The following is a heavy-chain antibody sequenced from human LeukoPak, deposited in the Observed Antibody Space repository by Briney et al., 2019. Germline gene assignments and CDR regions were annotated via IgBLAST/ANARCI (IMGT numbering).Heavy chain of an antibody. CDR2: INHSGST. CDR1: GGSFSGYY. J-gene: IGHJ4*02. V-gene: IGHV4-34*01. CDR3: ARGADTAMEFDY. D-gene: IGHD5-18*01. Sequence: SETLSLTCAVYGGSFSGYYWSWIRQPPGKGLEWIGEINHSGSTNYNPSLKSRVTISVDTSKNQLSLKLSSVTAADTAVYYCARGADTAMEFDYWGQGTLVTVSS.